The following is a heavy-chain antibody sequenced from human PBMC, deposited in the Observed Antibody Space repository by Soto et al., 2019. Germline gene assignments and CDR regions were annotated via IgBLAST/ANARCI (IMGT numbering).Heavy chain of an antibody. CDR2: IIPIFDIT. J-gene: IGHJ6*02. V-gene: IGHV1-69*01. CDR1: GGTFRSYS. D-gene: IGHD3-22*01. CDR3: ARPDEGGYSSNHHYYYALDV. Sequence: QVQLVQSGAEVKKPGSSVKVSCKASGGTFRSYSISWLRQAPGQGLEWMGGIIPIFDITNYAQKFQGRVTITADEYTSTAYMELSSLGSDDTAVYYCARPDEGGYSSNHHYYYALDVWGQGTTVTV.